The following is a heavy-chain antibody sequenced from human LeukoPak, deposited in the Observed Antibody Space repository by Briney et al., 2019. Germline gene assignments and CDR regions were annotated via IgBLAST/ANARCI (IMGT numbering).Heavy chain of an antibody. V-gene: IGHV4-59*01. CDR1: DDTINGDH. Sequence: SETLSLTCTVSDDTINGDHWNWLRQSPGKGLEWIGYIYKSGFTNYNHSLKNRVTMSLDTSKNRVSLKLTSVTAADTAVYYCARSGATSSWSYFFDIWGQGTLVTVSS. J-gene: IGHJ4*02. CDR3: ARSGATSSWSYFFDI. CDR2: IYKSGFT. D-gene: IGHD6-13*01.